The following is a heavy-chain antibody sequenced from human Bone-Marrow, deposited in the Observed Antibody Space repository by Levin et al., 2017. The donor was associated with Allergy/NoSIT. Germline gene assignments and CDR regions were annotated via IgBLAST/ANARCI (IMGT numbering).Heavy chain of an antibody. J-gene: IGHJ1*01. D-gene: IGHD6-19*01. Sequence: ASMKVSCKASGYTFTAYHIHWVRQAPGQGLEWMGRINPHTGGTHYAQKFQGRVTMTRDTSITTAYMELSSLRSDDTAIYSCASDFGENSSGWSPPQFFQYWGQGSLVTVSS. CDR3: ASDFGENSSGWSPPQFFQY. V-gene: IGHV1-2*06. CDR1: GYTFTAYH. CDR2: INPHTGGT.